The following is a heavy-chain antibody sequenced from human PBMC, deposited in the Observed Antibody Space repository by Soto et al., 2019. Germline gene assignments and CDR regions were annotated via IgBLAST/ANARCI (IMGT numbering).Heavy chain of an antibody. D-gene: IGHD3-22*01. J-gene: IGHJ4*02. CDR1: GYTFTSYY. V-gene: IGHV1-46*01. CDR2: INPSGGST. Sequence: GASVKVSCKASGYTFTSYYMHWVRQAPGQGLEWMGIINPSGGSTSYAQKFQGRVTMTRDTSTSTVYMELSSLRSEDTAVYYCARENHPYSWYYDSSGYFDYWGQGTLVTVYS. CDR3: ARENHPYSWYYDSSGYFDY.